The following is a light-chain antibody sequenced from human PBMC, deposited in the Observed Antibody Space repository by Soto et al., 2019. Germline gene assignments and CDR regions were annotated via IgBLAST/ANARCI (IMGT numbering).Light chain of an antibody. Sequence: EIVMTQSPATLSVSPGERVTLSCRARQSVGSNLAWYQQKPGQAPRLLIYGASTRATGIPARFSGSGSETEFTLTISSLQAEDSAVYYCHEYNTWPWTFGQGTKVDIK. CDR3: HEYNTWPWT. CDR2: GAS. V-gene: IGKV3-15*01. J-gene: IGKJ1*01. CDR1: QSVGSN.